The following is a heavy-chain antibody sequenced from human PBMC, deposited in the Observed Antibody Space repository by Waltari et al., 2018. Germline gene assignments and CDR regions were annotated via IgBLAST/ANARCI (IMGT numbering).Heavy chain of an antibody. CDR1: GYTFTSND. Sequence: QFQLVQSGAEVKKPGASVKVSCQVSGYTFTSNDITWVRQAPGQGLEWMGWISGYNGNTNYAQKLQGRVTMTTDTSTSTAYMELRSLRSDDTAVYYCARALSLDYWGQGTLVTVSS. V-gene: IGHV1-18*01. CDR3: ARALSLDY. CDR2: ISGYNGNT. J-gene: IGHJ4*02.